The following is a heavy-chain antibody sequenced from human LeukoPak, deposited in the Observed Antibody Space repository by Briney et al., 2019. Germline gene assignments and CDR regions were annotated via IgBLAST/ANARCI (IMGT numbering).Heavy chain of an antibody. CDR1: GFTFSRYC. CDR2: IKQDGSEK. J-gene: IGHJ4*02. CDR3: ARDRILMVFAPYFDY. Sequence: GGSLRLSCAASGFTFSRYCMSWVRQAPGKGLEWVANIKQDGSEKYYVGSVKGRFTISRDNAKNSLYLQMNSLRAEDTAVYYCARDRILMVFAPYFDYWGQGSLVTVSS. V-gene: IGHV3-7*01. D-gene: IGHD2-8*01.